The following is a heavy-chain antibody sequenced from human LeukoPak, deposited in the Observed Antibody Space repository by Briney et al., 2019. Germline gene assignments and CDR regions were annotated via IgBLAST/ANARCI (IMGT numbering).Heavy chain of an antibody. Sequence: SETLSLTCTVSGYSISSGYYWGWIRQPPGKGLEWIGSIYHSGSTYYNPSLKSRVTISVDTSKNQFSLKLSSVTAADTAVYYCAREEELLWFGELLVGQADVWGQGTTVTVSS. D-gene: IGHD3-10*01. CDR1: GYSISSGYY. V-gene: IGHV4-38-2*02. CDR2: IYHSGST. CDR3: AREEELLWFGELLVGQADV. J-gene: IGHJ6*02.